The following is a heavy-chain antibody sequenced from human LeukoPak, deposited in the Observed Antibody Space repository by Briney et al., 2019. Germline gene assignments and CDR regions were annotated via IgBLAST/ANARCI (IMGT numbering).Heavy chain of an antibody. J-gene: IGHJ6*04. Sequence: HPGGSLRLSCAASGFTFSNSWMTWVRQAPGRGLEWVANIKEDGSDKQYVDSVRGRFTISRDNAKNSVSLQMDGLRAEDTVVYHCVRESDVWSGPGIGRPLDVWGKGTTVTVSS. D-gene: IGHD3-3*01. CDR2: IKEDGSDK. CDR1: GFTFSNSW. CDR3: VRESDVWSGPGIGRPLDV. V-gene: IGHV3-7*01.